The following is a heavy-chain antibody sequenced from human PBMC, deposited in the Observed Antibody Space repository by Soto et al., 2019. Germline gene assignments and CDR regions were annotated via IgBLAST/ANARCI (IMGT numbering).Heavy chain of an antibody. J-gene: IGHJ4*02. CDR1: GDSISSGGYY. CDR2: ISYSGST. Sequence: QVQLQESGPGLVKPSQTLSLTCTVSGDSISSGGYYWSWIRQHPGKGLEWIGYISYSGSTYYNPSLNRRVIISVDTSKNQFSLKLSSVTAADTALYYCARGSTVAAILFDYWGQGTLVTVS. D-gene: IGHD2-15*01. V-gene: IGHV4-31*03. CDR3: ARGSTVAAILFDY.